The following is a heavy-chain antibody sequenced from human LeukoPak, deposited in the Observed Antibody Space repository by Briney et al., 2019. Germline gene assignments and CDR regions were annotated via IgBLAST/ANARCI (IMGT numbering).Heavy chain of an antibody. CDR3: ARWGTWIQLWSTDY. Sequence: PSETLSLTCAVYGGSFSGYYWSWIRQPPGKGLDWIGEINHSGSTNYNPSLKSRVTISVDTSKNQFSLKLSSVTAADTAVYYCARWGTWIQLWSTDYWGQGTLVTVSS. J-gene: IGHJ4*02. CDR2: INHSGST. CDR1: GGSFSGYY. V-gene: IGHV4-34*01. D-gene: IGHD5-18*01.